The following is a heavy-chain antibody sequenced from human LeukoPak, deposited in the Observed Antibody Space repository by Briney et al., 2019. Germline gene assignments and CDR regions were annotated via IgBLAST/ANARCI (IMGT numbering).Heavy chain of an antibody. D-gene: IGHD6-6*01. CDR3: ASASVAARQGAFDI. V-gene: IGHV4-31*03. CDR2: IYYSGST. Sequence: SETLSLTCTVSGGSISSGGYYWSWIRQHPGKGLEWIGYIYYSGSTYYNPSLKSRVTISVDTSKNQFSPKLSSVTAADTAVYYCASASVAARQGAFDIWGQGTMVTVSS. J-gene: IGHJ3*02. CDR1: GGSISSGGYY.